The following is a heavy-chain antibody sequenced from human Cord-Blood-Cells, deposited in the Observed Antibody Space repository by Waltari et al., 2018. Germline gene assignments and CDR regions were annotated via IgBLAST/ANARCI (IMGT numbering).Heavy chain of an antibody. Sequence: QVQLQQWGAGLLKPSETLSLTCAVYGGSFSGYYWSWIRQPPGKGLEWIGEINHSGNTNYNPSLKSRVTISVDASKNQFSLKLSSVTAADTAVYYCARWHCSSTSCSPDYYGMDVWGQGTTVTVSS. V-gene: IGHV4-34*01. CDR2: INHSGNT. CDR1: GGSFSGYY. D-gene: IGHD2-2*01. CDR3: ARWHCSSTSCSPDYYGMDV. J-gene: IGHJ6*02.